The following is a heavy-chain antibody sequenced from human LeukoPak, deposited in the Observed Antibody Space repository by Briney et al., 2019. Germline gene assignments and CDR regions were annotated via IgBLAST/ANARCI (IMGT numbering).Heavy chain of an antibody. CDR3: ARWTSSGSYSGFDH. CDR1: GGSSA. J-gene: IGHJ4*02. CDR2: TIPIIGIP. Sequence: GASVKVSCKASGGSSAISWVRQAPGQGLEWMGRTIPIIGIPNYAQKFQGRVTITADKSTSTVYMDLSSLRYEDTAVYYCARWTSSGSYSGFDHWGQGTLVTVSS. D-gene: IGHD1-26*01. V-gene: IGHV1-69*04.